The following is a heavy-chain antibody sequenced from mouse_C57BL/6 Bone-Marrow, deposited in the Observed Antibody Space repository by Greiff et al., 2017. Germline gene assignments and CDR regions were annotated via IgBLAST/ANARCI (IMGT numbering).Heavy chain of an antibody. CDR2: IYPGNSDT. J-gene: IGHJ3*01. Sequence: EVQLVESGTELARPGASVKMSCKTSGYTFTSYWMHWVKQRPGQGLEWIGAIYPGNSDTSYNQKFKGKANLTAVTSASTAYMELSSLTNEDSAVYYCTRCNYGNLYRFAYWGQGTLVTVSA. CDR3: TRCNYGNLYRFAY. CDR1: GYTFTSYW. V-gene: IGHV1-5*01. D-gene: IGHD2-1*01.